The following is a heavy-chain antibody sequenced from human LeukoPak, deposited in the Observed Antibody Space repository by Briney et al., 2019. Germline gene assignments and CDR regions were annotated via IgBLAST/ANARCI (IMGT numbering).Heavy chain of an antibody. V-gene: IGHV4-34*01. CDR3: ARGPTVLRYFDWLPQH. D-gene: IGHD3-9*01. J-gene: IGHJ4*02. CDR2: IKHSGST. Sequence: SETLSLTCAVYGGSFSGYYWSWIRQPPGKGLEWIGEIKHSGSTNYNPSLKSRVTISVDTSKNQFSLKLSSVTAADTAVYYCARGPTVLRYFDWLPQHWGQGTLVTVSS. CDR1: GGSFSGYY.